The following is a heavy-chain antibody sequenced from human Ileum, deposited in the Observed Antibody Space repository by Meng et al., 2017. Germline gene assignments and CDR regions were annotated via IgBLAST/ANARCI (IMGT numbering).Heavy chain of an antibody. V-gene: IGHV4-34*01. CDR1: GGSFSGSY. D-gene: IGHD3-10*01. CDR2: IEHSGST. J-gene: IGHJ4*02. CDR3: ARGGGPRAYYFDY. Sequence: PQVGAGLVRPSATLSLTLVGYGGSFSGSYCGWIRQPPGKGLEWIGDIEHSGSTNYNPSLKSRVTISVDTSKNQFSLNLNSVTAADTAVYYCARGGGPRAYYFDYWGQGALVTVSS.